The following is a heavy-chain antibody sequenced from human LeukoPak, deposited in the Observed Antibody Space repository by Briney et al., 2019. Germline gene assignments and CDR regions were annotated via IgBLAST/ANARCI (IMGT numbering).Heavy chain of an antibody. CDR3: ARDKNWGSGAFDI. CDR1: GFTFSSYS. Sequence: GGSLRLSCAASGFTFSSYSMIWVRQAPGKGLEWVSSISISSSYLYYADSVKGRFTISRDNAKNLLYLQMNSLRAEDTAVYYCARDKNWGSGAFDIWGQGTMVTVSS. V-gene: IGHV3-21*01. D-gene: IGHD7-27*01. CDR2: ISISSSYL. J-gene: IGHJ3*02.